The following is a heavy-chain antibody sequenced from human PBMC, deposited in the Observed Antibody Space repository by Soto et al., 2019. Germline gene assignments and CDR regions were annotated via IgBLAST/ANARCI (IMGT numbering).Heavy chain of an antibody. CDR2: ISPYTGNT. J-gene: IGHJ6*02. CDR3: VMVDNYVTPTPQDV. Sequence: GASVKVSCKASGGTFSSYTFSWVRQAPGQGLEWMGWISPYTGNTHSATKVQGRLTMTTDTSTSTAYMDLGSLTSDDTAVYYCVMVDNYVTPTPQDVWGQGTTVTVSS. V-gene: IGHV1-18*01. D-gene: IGHD3-16*01. CDR1: GGTFSSYT.